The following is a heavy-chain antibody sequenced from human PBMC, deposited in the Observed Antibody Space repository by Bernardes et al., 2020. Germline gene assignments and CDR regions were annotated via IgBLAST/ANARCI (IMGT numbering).Heavy chain of an antibody. CDR3: ARTRGCRDGTSKFLYYYYGMDV. Sequence: SGPTLVKPTQTLTLTCTFSGFSLSTSGMCVSWIRQPPGKALEWLALIDWDDDKYYSTSLKTRLTISKDTSKNQVVLTMTNMDPVDTATYYCARTRGCRDGTSKFLYYYYGMDVWGQGTTVTVSS. J-gene: IGHJ6*02. CDR1: GFSLSTSGMC. CDR2: IDWDDDK. V-gene: IGHV2-70*01. D-gene: IGHD2-15*01.